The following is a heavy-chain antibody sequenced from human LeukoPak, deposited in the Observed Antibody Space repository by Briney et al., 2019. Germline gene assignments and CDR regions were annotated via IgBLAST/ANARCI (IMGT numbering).Heavy chain of an antibody. CDR1: GFTFSSYA. CDR2: TSFDGSKK. D-gene: IGHD2-21*02. Sequence: PGGSLRLSCAASGFTFSSYAMHWVRQAPGKGLEWVTVTSFDGSKKYYADSVEGRFTISRDNSKNTLYLQMNSLRAEDTAVYYCAREKGCGGDCYSYCDHWGQGTLVTVSS. CDR3: AREKGCGGDCYSYCDH. J-gene: IGHJ4*02. V-gene: IGHV3-30-3*01.